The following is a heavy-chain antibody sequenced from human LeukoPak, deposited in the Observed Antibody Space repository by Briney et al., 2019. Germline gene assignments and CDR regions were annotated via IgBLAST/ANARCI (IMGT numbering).Heavy chain of an antibody. D-gene: IGHD2-15*01. CDR2: IYYSGST. CDR1: GVSISSGGYY. J-gene: IGHJ5*02. Sequence: SETLSLTCTVSGVSISSGGYYWSWIRQHPGKGLEWIGYIYYSGSTYYNPSLKSRVTISVDTSKNQFSLKLSSVTAADTAVYYCARKRYCSSGACYTLSWFDPWGQGTLVTVSS. V-gene: IGHV4-31*03. CDR3: ARKRYCSSGACYTLSWFDP.